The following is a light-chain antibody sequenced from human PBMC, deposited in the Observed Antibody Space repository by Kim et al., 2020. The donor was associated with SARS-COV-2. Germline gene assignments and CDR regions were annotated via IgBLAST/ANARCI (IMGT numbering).Light chain of an antibody. CDR3: SSFRGYSTL. Sequence: QSALTQPASVSGSPGQSITISCTGTASDIGDYNYVSWYQQHPPQAPKLLIYDVSYRPSGVSSRFAGSKSGNTASLIISGLRTEDEADYYCSSFRGYSTLFGSGTKVTVL. CDR1: ASDIGDYNY. CDR2: DVS. V-gene: IGLV2-14*03. J-gene: IGLJ1*01.